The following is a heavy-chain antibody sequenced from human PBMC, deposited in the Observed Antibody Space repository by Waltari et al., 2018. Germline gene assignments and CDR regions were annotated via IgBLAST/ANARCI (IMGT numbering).Heavy chain of an antibody. CDR1: GGSFSGYY. J-gene: IGHJ4*02. CDR2: ISGSGGST. D-gene: IGHD4-17*01. CDR3: AKDRRHYGDYGIFDY. Sequence: VQLQQWGAGLLKPSETLSLTCAVYGGSFSGYYWSWIRQPPGKGLEWVSAISGSGGSTYYADSVKGRFTISRDNSKNTLYLQMNSLRAEDTAVYYCAKDRRHYGDYGIFDYWGQGTLVTVSS. V-gene: IGHV3-23*01.